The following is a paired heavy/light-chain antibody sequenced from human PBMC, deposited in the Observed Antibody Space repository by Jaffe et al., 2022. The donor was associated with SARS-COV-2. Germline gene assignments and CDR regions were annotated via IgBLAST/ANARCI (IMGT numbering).Heavy chain of an antibody. V-gene: IGHV3-30*18. CDR2: ISYDGSNK. J-gene: IGHJ5*02. CDR3: AKFSKYSSGWYSRRGGTENWFDP. Sequence: QVQLVESGGGVVQPGRSLRLSCAASGFTFSSYGMHWVRQAPGKGLEWVAVISYDGSNKYYADSVKGRFTISRDNSKNTLYLQMNSLRAEDTAVYYCAKFSKYSSGWYSRRGGTENWFDPWGQGTLVTVSS. D-gene: IGHD6-19*01. CDR1: GFTFSSYG.
Light chain of an antibody. CDR2: GNS. CDR3: QSYDSSLSVWV. J-gene: IGLJ3*02. V-gene: IGLV1-40*01. CDR1: SSNIGAGYD. Sequence: QSVLTQPPSVSGAPGQRVTISCTGSSSNIGAGYDVHWYQQLPGTAPKLLIYGNSNRPSGVPDRFSGSKSGTSASLAITGLQAEDEADYYCQSYDSSLSVWVFGGGTKLTVL.